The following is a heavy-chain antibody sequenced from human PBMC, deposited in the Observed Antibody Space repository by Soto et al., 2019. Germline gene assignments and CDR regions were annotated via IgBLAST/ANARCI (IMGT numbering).Heavy chain of an antibody. CDR3: ARDTGESYVH. CDR1: GFIFSDYY. Sequence: PGGSLRLSCAASGFIFSDYYMDWVRQVPGKGLEWVGRTRNKVNSFSAEYAASVKGRFSIYRDASKDSMYLQMNSLKSDDTAVYYCARDTGESYVHWGQGALAT. J-gene: IGHJ4*02. CDR2: TRNKVNSFSA. V-gene: IGHV3-72*01. D-gene: IGHD3-16*01.